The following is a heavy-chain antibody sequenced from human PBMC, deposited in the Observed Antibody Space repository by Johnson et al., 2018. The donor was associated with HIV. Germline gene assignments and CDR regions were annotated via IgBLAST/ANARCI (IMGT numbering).Heavy chain of an antibody. J-gene: IGHJ3*02. V-gene: IGHV3-23*04. CDR1: GISFSSYA. D-gene: IGHD3-22*01. CDR3: AKDPYYETSAYYDDAFDI. Sequence: EQLVESGGGLVQPGGSLRLSCAASGISFSSYAMSWVRQAPGKGLEWVSAISASGGSTYFADSVKGRFTISRDNSKNTLYLQMNSLRAEDTAVYYCAKDPYYETSAYYDDAFDIWGQGTMVTVSS. CDR2: ISASGGST.